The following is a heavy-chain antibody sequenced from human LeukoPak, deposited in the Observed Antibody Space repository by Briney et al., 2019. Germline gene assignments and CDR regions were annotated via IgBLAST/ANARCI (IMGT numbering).Heavy chain of an antibody. D-gene: IGHD3-16*02. CDR2: ISYDGSNK. V-gene: IGHV3-30-3*01. J-gene: IGHJ6*02. CDR3: AREEHDYVWGSYRYYYYYGIDV. Sequence: GGSLRLSCAASGFTFSSYAMHWVRQAPGKGLEWVAVISYDGSNKYYADSVKGRFTISRDNSKNTLYLQMDSLRAEDTALYYCAREEHDYVWGSYRYYYYYGIDVWGQGTTVTVSS. CDR1: GFTFSSYA.